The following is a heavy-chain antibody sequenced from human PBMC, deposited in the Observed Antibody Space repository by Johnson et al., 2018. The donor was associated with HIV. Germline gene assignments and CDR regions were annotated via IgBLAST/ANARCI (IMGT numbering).Heavy chain of an antibody. V-gene: IGHV3-11*04. CDR2: ISSSGTTI. CDR1: GFRFSDHY. Sequence: QVQLVESGGGLVKPGGSLRLSCVASGFRFSDHYMSWIRQAPGKGLEWVSYISSSGTTIYSADSVKGRFTTSRDNTKNSLYLQMNSLKAEDTAVYYCARSKDCSVGTCPDGLDIWGQGTMVIVSS. J-gene: IGHJ3*02. D-gene: IGHD2-15*01. CDR3: ARSKDCSVGTCPDGLDI.